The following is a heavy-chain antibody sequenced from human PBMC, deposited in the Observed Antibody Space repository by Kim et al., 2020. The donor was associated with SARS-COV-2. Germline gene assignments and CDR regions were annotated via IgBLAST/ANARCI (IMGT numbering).Heavy chain of an antibody. CDR1: DYSIDNTKW. D-gene: IGHD2-15*01. V-gene: IGHV4-4*02. Sequence: SETLSLTCDIYDYSIDNTKWCTWGHQSPGKGQELISESQESIGTNYIPSLKSRVTITIDKPRNHFSLNMRSVTAADTALYYCTRIPPYCRATSDPWG. CDR3: TRIPPYCRATSDP. J-gene: IGHJ5*02. CDR2: SQESIGT.